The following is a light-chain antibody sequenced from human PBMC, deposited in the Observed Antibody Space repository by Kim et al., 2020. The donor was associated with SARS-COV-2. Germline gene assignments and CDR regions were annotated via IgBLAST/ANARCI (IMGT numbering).Light chain of an antibody. CDR2: GAS. J-gene: IGKJ2*01. Sequence: PGERATLSCRASQSVNSNYLAWYQQKPGQAPRLLIFGASSRATGIPDRFSGSVSGTDFTLTISRLEPEDFAVYYCQQYGSSPLYTFGQGTKLEI. CDR1: QSVNSNY. CDR3: QQYGSSPLYT. V-gene: IGKV3-20*01.